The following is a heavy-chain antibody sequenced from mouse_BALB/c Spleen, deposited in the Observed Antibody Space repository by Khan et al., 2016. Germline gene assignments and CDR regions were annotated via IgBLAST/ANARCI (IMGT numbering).Heavy chain of an antibody. J-gene: IGHJ2*01. CDR2: ILPGSGST. CDR3: ARTDRRGYFDY. Sequence: QVQLQQSGAELMKPGASVKISCKATSYRFSSYWIEWVKQRPGHGLEWIGEILPGSGSTNYNEKFRGKATFTADTSSNTAYMQLSTLTSEDSAVHYYARTDRRGYFDYWGQGTTLAVSS. V-gene: IGHV1-9*01. CDR1: SYRFSSYW.